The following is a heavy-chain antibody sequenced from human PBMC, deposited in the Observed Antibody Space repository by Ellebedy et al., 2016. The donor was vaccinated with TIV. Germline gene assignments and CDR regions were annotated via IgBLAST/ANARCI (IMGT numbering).Heavy chain of an antibody. CDR2: IYSSGGT. CDR3: GTPGGYVSGFGQ. J-gene: IGHJ4*02. Sequence: GESLKISCAASGFTVSSNYMSWVRQAPGRGLEWVSTIYSSGGTYYAGSVKGRFTISRDNSKNTLYLQMNSLRAEDTAVNYCGTPGGYVSGFGQWGQGTLVIVSS. D-gene: IGHD2-15*01. CDR1: GFTVSSNY. V-gene: IGHV3-53*01.